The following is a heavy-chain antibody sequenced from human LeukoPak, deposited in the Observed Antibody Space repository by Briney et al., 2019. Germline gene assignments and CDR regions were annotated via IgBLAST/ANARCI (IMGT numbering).Heavy chain of an antibody. V-gene: IGHV3-7*01. CDR3: AREKVKGWDSYGARDAFDI. CDR2: IKTDGGEK. J-gene: IGHJ3*02. CDR1: GFTFSNYW. Sequence: GGSLRLSCAASGFTFSNYWMSWVRQAPGKGPEWVANIKTDGGEKNYVASVKGRFIISRDNVEKSLDLQMYSLRAEDTAVYYCAREKVKGWDSYGARDAFDIWGQGTMVTVSS. D-gene: IGHD5-18*01.